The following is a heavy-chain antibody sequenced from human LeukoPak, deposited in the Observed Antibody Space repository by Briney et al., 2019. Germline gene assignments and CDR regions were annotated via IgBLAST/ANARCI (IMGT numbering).Heavy chain of an antibody. CDR2: ISSSSSYI. J-gene: IGHJ4*02. D-gene: IGHD3-3*01. CDR1: GFTFSSNS. CDR3: AREDFWRPGFDY. V-gene: IGHV3-21*01. Sequence: GGSLRLSCAASGFTFSSNSMNWFRQAPGKGLEWVSSISSSSSYIYYADSVKGRFTISRDNAKNSLYLQMNSLRAEDTAVYYCAREDFWRPGFDYWGQGTLVTVSS.